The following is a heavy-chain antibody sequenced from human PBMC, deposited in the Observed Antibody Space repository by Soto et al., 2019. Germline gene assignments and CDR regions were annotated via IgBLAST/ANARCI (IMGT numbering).Heavy chain of an antibody. CDR1: GGSISSSSYY. CDR2: IYYSGST. Sequence: PSETLSLTCTVSGGSISSSSYYWGWIRQPPGKGLEWIGSIYYSGSTYYNPSLKSRVTISVDTSKNQFSLKLSSVTAADTALYYCARERGYCSGGSCPVDYWGQGTLVTVS. J-gene: IGHJ4*02. D-gene: IGHD2-15*01. CDR3: ARERGYCSGGSCPVDY. V-gene: IGHV4-39*02.